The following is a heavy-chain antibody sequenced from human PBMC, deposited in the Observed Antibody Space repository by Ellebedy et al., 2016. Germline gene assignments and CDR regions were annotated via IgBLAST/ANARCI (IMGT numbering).Heavy chain of an antibody. CDR2: MYAGGSE. V-gene: IGHV3-53*01. D-gene: IGHD1-14*01. Sequence: GGSLRLXCAASGFSITSNDMSWVRQAPGRGLELVSLMYAGGSEYYADSVKGRFAITRDTSMNRLYLHMSVLEGGDTALYYCVTRHNGAFDFWGQGTMVTVSS. J-gene: IGHJ3*01. CDR3: VTRHNGAFDF. CDR1: GFSITSND.